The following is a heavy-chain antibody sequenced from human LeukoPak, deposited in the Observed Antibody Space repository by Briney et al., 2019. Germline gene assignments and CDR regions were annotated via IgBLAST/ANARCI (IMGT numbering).Heavy chain of an antibody. Sequence: SETLSLTCTVSGGSISSYYWSWIRQPPGKGLEWIGYIYYSGSTNYNPSLKSRVTISVDTSKNQFSLKLSSVTAADTAVYYCARGEMATNPDLYYFDYWGQGTLVTVSS. CDR3: ARGEMATNPDLYYFDY. V-gene: IGHV4-59*01. CDR1: GGSISSYY. J-gene: IGHJ4*02. CDR2: IYYSGST. D-gene: IGHD5-24*01.